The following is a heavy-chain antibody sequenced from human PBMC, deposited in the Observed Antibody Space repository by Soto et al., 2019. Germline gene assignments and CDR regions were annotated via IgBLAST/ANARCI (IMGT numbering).Heavy chain of an antibody. D-gene: IGHD3-16*02. CDR2: ISGSGGST. CDR1: GVTFSSYV. CDR3: TNLPYR. J-gene: IGHJ4*02. V-gene: IGHV3-23*01. Sequence: EVQLLDSGGGLLQPGGSLRLSCAASGVTFSSYVMSWVRQAPGKGLEWVSAISGSGGSTYYADSVKGRCAISRDKSKNTLYLQKNSLRTEDTALYYCTNLPYRWSQGTLVTVSS.